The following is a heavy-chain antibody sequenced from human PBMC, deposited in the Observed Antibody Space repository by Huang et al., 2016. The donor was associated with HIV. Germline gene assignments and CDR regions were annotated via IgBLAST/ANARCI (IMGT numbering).Heavy chain of an antibody. J-gene: IGHJ5*02. D-gene: IGHD2-21*01. CDR3: ASSYCFRDYNWIDP. CDR1: GLTFNRYA. V-gene: IGHV3-64*07. Sequence: EMQLVESGGGVVQHGGCLRLSCAASGLTFNRYAIHWVCQDPGKGLEYISSISSNGGSPYYSASVNGRFTISRDNSKISVYLQMYILRAEDVALYLCASSYCFRDYNWIDPWGQGTLVTVSS. CDR2: ISSNGGSP.